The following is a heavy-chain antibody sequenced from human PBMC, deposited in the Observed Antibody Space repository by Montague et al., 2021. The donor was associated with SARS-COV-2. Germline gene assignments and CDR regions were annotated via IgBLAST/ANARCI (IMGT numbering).Heavy chain of an antibody. CDR2: IYSGESHT. CDR1: GVNFRSYV. V-gene: IGHV3-23*03. J-gene: IGHJ6*02. D-gene: IGHD3-9*01. Sequence: SLRLSCAASGVNFRSYVMSWVRQVPGKGLEWVSGIYSGESHTNYADSVKGRFTISRDNSKNMVYLEMSHLRAEDTAVYYCASQDYDTLTGFRYHYYGMDVWGQGTTATVSS. CDR3: ASQDYDTLTGFRYHYYGMDV.